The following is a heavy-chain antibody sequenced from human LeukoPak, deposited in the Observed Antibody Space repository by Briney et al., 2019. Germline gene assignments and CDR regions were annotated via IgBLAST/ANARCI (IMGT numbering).Heavy chain of an antibody. Sequence: SETLSLTCTVSGGSISSGSYYWSYIRQPPGKGLEWIGYIHYSGSSKYNPSLKSRVTTSVDTSKNQFSLKLNSVTPADTAIYYCARHRKGDPDAFDVWGQGTMVTISS. CDR2: IHYSGSS. CDR3: ARHRKGDPDAFDV. V-gene: IGHV4-61*01. J-gene: IGHJ3*01. CDR1: GGSISSGSYY.